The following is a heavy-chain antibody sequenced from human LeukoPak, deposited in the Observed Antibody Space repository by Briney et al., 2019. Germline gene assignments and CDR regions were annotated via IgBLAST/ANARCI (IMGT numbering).Heavy chain of an antibody. D-gene: IGHD6-19*01. J-gene: IGHJ3*02. CDR2: ISSNGGST. CDR1: GFTFSSYA. Sequence: GGSLRLSCAASGFTFSSYAMHWVRQAPGKGLEYVSAISSNGGSTYYANSVKGRFTISRDNSKNTLYLQMGSLRAEDMAVYYCARDSSALLGAFDIWGQGTMVTVSS. V-gene: IGHV3-64*01. CDR3: ARDSSALLGAFDI.